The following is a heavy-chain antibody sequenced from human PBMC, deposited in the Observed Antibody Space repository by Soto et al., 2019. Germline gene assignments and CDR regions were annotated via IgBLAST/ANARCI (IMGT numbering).Heavy chain of an antibody. CDR2: INHSGST. CDR3: VSLYDSSGSDAFDI. J-gene: IGHJ3*02. Sequence: PSETLSLTCAVYGGSFSGYYWSWIRQPPGKGLEWIGEINHSGSTNYNPSLKSRVTISVDTSKNQFSLKLSSVTAADTAVYYCVSLYDSSGSDAFDIWGQATMVTVSS. D-gene: IGHD3-22*01. V-gene: IGHV4-34*01. CDR1: GGSFSGYY.